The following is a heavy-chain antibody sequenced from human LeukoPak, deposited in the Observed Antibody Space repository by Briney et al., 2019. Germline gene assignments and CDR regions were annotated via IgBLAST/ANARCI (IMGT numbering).Heavy chain of an antibody. CDR1: GGSISGGGYS. CDR2: IYHSGST. D-gene: IGHD3-22*01. J-gene: IGHJ4*02. Sequence: PSETLSLTCAVSGGSISGGGYSWSWIRQPPGTGLEWIGYIYHSGSTCYNPSLKSRVTISVDRSKNQFSLNLTSVTAADTAVYYCARGFDNSGYPGYWGQGTLVTVSS. CDR3: ARGFDNSGYPGY. V-gene: IGHV4-30-2*01.